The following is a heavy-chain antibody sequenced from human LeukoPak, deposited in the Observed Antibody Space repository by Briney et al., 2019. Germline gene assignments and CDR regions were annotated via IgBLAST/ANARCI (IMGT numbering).Heavy chain of an antibody. CDR2: IYYSGST. D-gene: IGHD6-19*01. V-gene: IGHV4-39*07. CDR3: ARRAVAGSSYFDY. CDR1: GGSISSSSYY. Sequence: SESLSLTCTVSGGSISSSSYYWGWIRQPPGKGLEWIGSIYYSGSTYYNPSLKSRVTISVDTSKNQFSLKLSSVTAADTAVYYCARRAVAGSSYFDYWGREPWSPSPQ. J-gene: IGHJ4*02.